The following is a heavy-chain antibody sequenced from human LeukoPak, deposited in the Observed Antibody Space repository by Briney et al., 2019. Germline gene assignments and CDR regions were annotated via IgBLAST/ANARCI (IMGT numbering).Heavy chain of an antibody. CDR3: AKVGYYSTLSYYFDY. V-gene: IGHV3-23*01. J-gene: IGHJ4*02. Sequence: PGGSLRLSCAASGFTFSSYAMSWVRQAPGKGLEWVSAISGSGGSTYYADSVKGRFTISRDNSKNTLYLQMNSLRAEDTAVYYCAKVGYYSTLSYYFDYWGQGTLVTVSS. CDR1: GFTFSSYA. CDR2: ISGSGGST. D-gene: IGHD3-10*01.